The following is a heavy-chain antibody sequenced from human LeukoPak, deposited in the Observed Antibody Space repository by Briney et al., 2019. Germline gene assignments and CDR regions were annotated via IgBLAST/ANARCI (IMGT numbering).Heavy chain of an antibody. CDR1: GYTFTSYG. V-gene: IGHV1-18*01. CDR3: ARAFNRGAMIVVRPGAFDI. Sequence: ASVKVSCTASGYTFTSYGISWVRQAPGQGLEWMGWISAYNGNTNYAQKLQGRVTMTTDTSTSTAYMELRSLRSDDTAVYYFARAFNRGAMIVVRPGAFDIWGQGTMVTVSS. J-gene: IGHJ3*02. D-gene: IGHD3-22*01. CDR2: ISAYNGNT.